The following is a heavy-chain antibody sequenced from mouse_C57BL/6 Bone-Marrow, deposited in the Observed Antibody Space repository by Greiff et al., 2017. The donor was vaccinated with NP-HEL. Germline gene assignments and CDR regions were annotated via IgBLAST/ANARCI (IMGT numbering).Heavy chain of an antibody. Sequence: VQLQQPGAELVMPGASVKLSCKASGYTFTSYWMHWVKQRPGQGLEWIGEIDPSDSYTNYNQKFKGKSTLTVDKSSSTAYMQLSSLTSEDSAVYYCAREESIVQYYFDYWGQGTTLTVSS. CDR1: GYTFTSYW. J-gene: IGHJ2*01. CDR2: IDPSDSYT. CDR3: AREESIVQYYFDY. D-gene: IGHD2-12*01. V-gene: IGHV1-69*01.